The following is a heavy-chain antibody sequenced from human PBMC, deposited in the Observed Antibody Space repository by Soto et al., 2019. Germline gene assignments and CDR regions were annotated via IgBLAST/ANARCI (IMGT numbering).Heavy chain of an antibody. D-gene: IGHD2-8*01. CDR1: GFIFTNFF. V-gene: IGHV1-18*01. Sequence: ASVKVSCKASGFIFTNFFMHWVRQAPGQGPEWMGGISRYDGDSNYAQKFQDRVSMTIDTSTGTAYMELRSLTSDDTAIYYCAKNGQPPYYYYGLDVWGQGTKVTVSS. J-gene: IGHJ6*02. CDR2: ISRYDGDS. CDR3: AKNGQPPYYYYGLDV.